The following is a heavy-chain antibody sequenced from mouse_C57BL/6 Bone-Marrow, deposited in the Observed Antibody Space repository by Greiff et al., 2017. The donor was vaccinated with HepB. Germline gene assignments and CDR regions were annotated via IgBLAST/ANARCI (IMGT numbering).Heavy chain of an antibody. J-gene: IGHJ3*01. CDR2: IDPSDSYT. Sequence: VQLQQSGAELVRPGTSVKLSCKASGYTFTSYWMHWVKQRPGQGLEWIGVIDPSDSYTNYNQKFKGKATLTVDTSSSTAYMQLSSLTSEDSAVYYCARGGLLFFAYWGQGTLVTVSA. V-gene: IGHV1-59*01. CDR1: GYTFTSYW. CDR3: ARGGLLFFAY. D-gene: IGHD2-1*01.